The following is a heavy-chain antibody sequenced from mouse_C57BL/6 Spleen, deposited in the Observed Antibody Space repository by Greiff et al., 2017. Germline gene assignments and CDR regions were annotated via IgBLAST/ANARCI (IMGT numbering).Heavy chain of an antibody. V-gene: IGHV5-17*01. D-gene: IGHD1-1*01. CDR2: ISSGSSTI. Sequence: EVKLVESGGGLVKPGGSLKLSCAASGFTFSDYGMHWVRQAPEKGLEWVAYISSGSSTIYYADTVKGRFTISSDNAKNTLFLQMTSLRSEDTAMYYCARPLLYGSSLFWYFDVWGTGTTVTVSS. CDR3: ARPLLYGSSLFWYFDV. CDR1: GFTFSDYG. J-gene: IGHJ1*03.